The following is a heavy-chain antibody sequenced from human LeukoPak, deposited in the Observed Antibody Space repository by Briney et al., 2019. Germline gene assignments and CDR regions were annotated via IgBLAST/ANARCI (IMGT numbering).Heavy chain of an antibody. J-gene: IGHJ4*02. CDR1: GGSFSGYY. D-gene: IGHD3-22*01. Sequence: PSETLSLTCAVYGGSFSGYYWSWIRQPPGKGLEWIGEINHSGSTNYNPSLKSRVTISVDTSKNQLSLKLSSVTAADTAVYYCASFHYYDSRTGGPIDYWGQGTLVTVSS. CDR3: ASFHYYDSRTGGPIDY. CDR2: INHSGST. V-gene: IGHV4-34*01.